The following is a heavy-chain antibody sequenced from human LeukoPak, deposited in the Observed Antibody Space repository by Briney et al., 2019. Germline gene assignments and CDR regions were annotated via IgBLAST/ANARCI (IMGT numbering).Heavy chain of an antibody. V-gene: IGHV1-3*01. CDR2: INAGNGNT. CDR1: GYTFTSYA. CDR3: ARDPPPSGGPYYYYGMDV. D-gene: IGHD2-15*01. Sequence: ASVKVSCKASGYTFTSYAMHWVRQAPGQRLGWMGWINAGNGNTKYSQKFQGRVTITRDTSASTAYMELSSLRSEDTAVYYCARDPPPSGGPYYYYGMDVWGQGTTVTVSS. J-gene: IGHJ6*02.